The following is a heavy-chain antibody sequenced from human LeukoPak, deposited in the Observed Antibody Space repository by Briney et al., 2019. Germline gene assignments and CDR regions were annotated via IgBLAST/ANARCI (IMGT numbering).Heavy chain of an antibody. CDR2: ISSSSSYI. D-gene: IGHD3-22*01. CDR3: ARDPLWSTMIVVAPYWYFDL. V-gene: IGHV3-21*01. CDR1: GFTFSSYS. J-gene: IGHJ2*01. Sequence: KAGGSLRLSCAASGFTFSSYSMNWVRQAPGKGLEWVSSISSSSSYIYYADSVKGRFTISRDNAKNSLYLQMNSLRAEDTAVYYCARDPLWSTMIVVAPYWYFDLWGRGTLVTVSS.